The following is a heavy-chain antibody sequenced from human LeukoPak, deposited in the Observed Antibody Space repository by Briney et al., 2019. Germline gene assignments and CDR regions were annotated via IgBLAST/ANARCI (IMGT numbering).Heavy chain of an antibody. CDR1: GYSFTSYG. V-gene: IGHV1-18*01. J-gene: IGHJ6*03. Sequence: ASVKVSCKASGYSFTSYGISWVRQAPGQGLEWMGWISAYNGKTDYAENLQGRVTMTTDTSTSTAYLELRSLRSDDTAVYYCAGDEQDFWTGVGVYMDVWGKGTTVTVSS. CDR3: AGDEQDFWTGVGVYMDV. D-gene: IGHD3/OR15-3a*01. CDR2: ISAYNGKT.